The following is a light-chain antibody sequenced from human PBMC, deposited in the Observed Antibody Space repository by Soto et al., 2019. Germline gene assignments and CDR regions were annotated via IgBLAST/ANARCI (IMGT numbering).Light chain of an antibody. J-gene: IGLJ2*01. V-gene: IGLV2-14*01. CDR3: SSYKRGATLV. CDR2: EVS. CDR1: SSDVGGYNH. Sequence: QSALTQPASVSGSPGQSITISCTGTSSDVGGYNHVAWYQQYPGKAPKLIIFEVSDRPSGIYNRFSGSKSANTASLSISGLQAEDEADYYCSSYKRGATLVFGGGTKLTVL.